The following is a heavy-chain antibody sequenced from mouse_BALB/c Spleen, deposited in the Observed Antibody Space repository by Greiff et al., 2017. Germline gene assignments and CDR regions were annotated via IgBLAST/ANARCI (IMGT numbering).Heavy chain of an antibody. CDR2: ISDGGSYT. CDR1: GFTFSDYY. Sequence: EVKVEESGGGLVKPGGSLKLSCAASGFTFSDYYMYWVRQTPEKRLEWVATISDGGSYTYYPDSVKGRFTISRDNAKNNLYLQMSSLKSEDTAMYYCARDGDYGNSFAYWGQGTLVTVSA. CDR3: ARDGDYGNSFAY. J-gene: IGHJ3*01. V-gene: IGHV5-4*02. D-gene: IGHD2-1*01.